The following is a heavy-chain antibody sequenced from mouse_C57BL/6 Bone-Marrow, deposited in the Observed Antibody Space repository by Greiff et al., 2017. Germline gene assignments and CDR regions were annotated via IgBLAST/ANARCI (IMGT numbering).Heavy chain of an antibody. J-gene: IGHJ3*01. Sequence: VQLQQSGAELVKPGASVKLSCKASGYTFTSYWMHWVKQRPGQGLEWIGMIHPNSGGTNYNEKFKGKATLTADKSSSTAYMQLSSLTSEDSAVYYCARYDYPAGGAYWGQGTLVTVSA. D-gene: IGHD2-4*01. V-gene: IGHV1-64*01. CDR1: GYTFTSYW. CDR3: ARYDYPAGGAY. CDR2: IHPNSGGT.